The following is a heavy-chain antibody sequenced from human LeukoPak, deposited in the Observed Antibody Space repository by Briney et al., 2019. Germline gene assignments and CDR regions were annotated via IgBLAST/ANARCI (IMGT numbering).Heavy chain of an antibody. CDR2: ISSGNSYI. Sequence: GGSLRLSCAASGFTFSSYTMNWVRQAPGKGLEWVSIISSGNSYIHYADSVKGRFTISRDNAKNSLFLQMNSLRGEDTAVYYCAKGEIVVVVAATFDYWGQGTLVTVSS. CDR1: GFTFSSYT. V-gene: IGHV3-21*01. J-gene: IGHJ4*02. CDR3: AKGEIVVVVAATFDY. D-gene: IGHD2-15*01.